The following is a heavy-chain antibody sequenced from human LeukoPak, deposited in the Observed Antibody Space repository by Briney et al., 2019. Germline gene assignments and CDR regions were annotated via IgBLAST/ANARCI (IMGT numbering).Heavy chain of an antibody. J-gene: IGHJ5*02. Sequence: GASVKVSCKASGYTFTSYYMHWVRQAPGQGLEWMGWINPNSGGTNYAQKFQGRVTMTRDTSISTAYMELSRLRSDDTAVYYCARDYYDSSGYHGEIDPWGQGTLVTVSS. CDR3: ARDYYDSSGYHGEIDP. CDR1: GYTFTSYY. CDR2: INPNSGGT. V-gene: IGHV1-2*02. D-gene: IGHD3-22*01.